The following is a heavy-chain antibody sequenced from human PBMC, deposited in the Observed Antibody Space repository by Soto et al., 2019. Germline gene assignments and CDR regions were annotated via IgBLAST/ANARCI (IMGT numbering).Heavy chain of an antibody. J-gene: IGHJ6*02. CDR1: GFTFSSYS. Sequence: GGSLRLSCAASGFTFSSYSMNWVRQAPGKGLEWVSYISSSSSTIYYADSVKGRFTISRDNAKNSLYLQMNSLRDEDTAVYYCARDVVVVVPAAMQGFAYYYGMDVWGQGTTVTVSS. CDR2: ISSSSSTI. CDR3: ARDVVVVVPAAMQGFAYYYGMDV. D-gene: IGHD2-2*01. V-gene: IGHV3-48*02.